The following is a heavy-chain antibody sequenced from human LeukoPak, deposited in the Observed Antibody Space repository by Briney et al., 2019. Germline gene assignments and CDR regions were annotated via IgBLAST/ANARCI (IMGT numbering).Heavy chain of an antibody. CDR1: GGSISSYY. V-gene: IGHV4-59*01. Sequence: PSETLSLTCTVSGGSISSYYWSWIRQPPGKGLEWIGYIYYSGSTNYNPSLESRVTISVDTSKNQFSLKLSSVTAADTAVYYCARKSRDGYNYWFDYWGQGTLVTVSS. D-gene: IGHD5-24*01. CDR3: ARKSRDGYNYWFDY. CDR2: IYYSGST. J-gene: IGHJ4*02.